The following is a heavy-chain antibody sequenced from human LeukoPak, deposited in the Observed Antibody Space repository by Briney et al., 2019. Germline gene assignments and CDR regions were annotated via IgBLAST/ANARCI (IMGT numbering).Heavy chain of an antibody. CDR3: GRGSSGRYFIDY. J-gene: IGHJ4*02. Sequence: SETLSLTCTVYGGSISNYYWSWIRQPAGEGLEWIGRIYSSGSTNFNPSLKSRVTISVDTSNNQFSLKLSSVSAADTAVYYCGRGSSGRYFIDYWGQGILVTVSS. D-gene: IGHD6-19*01. V-gene: IGHV4-59*10. CDR1: GGSISNYY. CDR2: IYSSGST.